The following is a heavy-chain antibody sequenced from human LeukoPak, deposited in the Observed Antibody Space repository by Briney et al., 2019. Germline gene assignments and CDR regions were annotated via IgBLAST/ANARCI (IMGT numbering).Heavy chain of an antibody. CDR1: GYTFTSYG. J-gene: IGHJ4*02. CDR2: NGADNSNT. V-gene: IGHV1-18*01. CDR3: AVAGTV. D-gene: IGHD6-19*01. Sequence: ASVKVSCKASGYTFTSYGISWVRQAPGQGLEWMGWNGADNSNTNYAQKRQGRVTMTTDTSTSTAYMELRSLKSDDAAVYYCAVAGTVWGQGTLVTVSS.